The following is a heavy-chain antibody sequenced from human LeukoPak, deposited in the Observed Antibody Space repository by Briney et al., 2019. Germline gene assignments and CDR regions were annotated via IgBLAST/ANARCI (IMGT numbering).Heavy chain of an antibody. CDR3: ARDNPNSSGYC. CDR1: GFTVSSNF. V-gene: IGHV3-66*01. Sequence: GGSLRLSCAASGFTVSSNFMTWVRQAPGKGLEWVSVIYSGGSTYYADSVKGRFTISRDNSKNTLYLQMNSLRGEDTAVYYCARDNPNSSGYCWGQGTLVSVSS. D-gene: IGHD6-19*01. CDR2: IYSGGST. J-gene: IGHJ4*02.